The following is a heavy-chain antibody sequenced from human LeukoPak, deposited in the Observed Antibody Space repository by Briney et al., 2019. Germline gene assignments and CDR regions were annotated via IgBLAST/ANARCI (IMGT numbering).Heavy chain of an antibody. Sequence: SETLSPTCAVYGGSFSGYYWSWIRQPPGKGLEWIGEINHSGSTNYNPSLKSRVTISVDTSKNQFSLKLSSVTAADTAVYYCAGSYCSSTSCYEGYFDYWGQGTLVTVSS. CDR2: INHSGST. CDR1: GGSFSGYY. V-gene: IGHV4-34*01. D-gene: IGHD2-2*01. J-gene: IGHJ4*02. CDR3: AGSYCSSTSCYEGYFDY.